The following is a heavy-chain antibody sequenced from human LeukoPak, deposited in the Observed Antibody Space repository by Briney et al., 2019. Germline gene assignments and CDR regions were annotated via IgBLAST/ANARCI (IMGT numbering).Heavy chain of an antibody. CDR3: ASPDSEKQWLDPDVDDAFDI. D-gene: IGHD6-19*01. Sequence: ASVKVSCKASGYTFTSYDINWVRQPTGQRLEWMGWMNPNSGNTGYAQKFQGRVTMTRNTSISTAYMELSSLRSEDTAVYYCASPDSEKQWLDPDVDDAFDIWGQGTMVTVSS. CDR2: MNPNSGNT. CDR1: GYTFTSYD. V-gene: IGHV1-8*01. J-gene: IGHJ3*02.